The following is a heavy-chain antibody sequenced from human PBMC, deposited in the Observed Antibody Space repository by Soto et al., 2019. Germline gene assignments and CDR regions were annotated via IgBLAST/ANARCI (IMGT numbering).Heavy chain of an antibody. CDR1: GYTLTELS. J-gene: IGHJ1*01. V-gene: IGHV1-24*01. CDR2: FDPEDGET. D-gene: IGHD6-13*01. Sequence: ASVKVSCKVSGYTLTELSMHWVRQAPGKGLEWMGGFDPEDGETIYAQKFQGRVTMTEDTSTVTAYMELSSLRSEDTAVHYCATGYSSSWYGYFQHWGQGTLVTVSS. CDR3: ATGYSSSWYGYFQH.